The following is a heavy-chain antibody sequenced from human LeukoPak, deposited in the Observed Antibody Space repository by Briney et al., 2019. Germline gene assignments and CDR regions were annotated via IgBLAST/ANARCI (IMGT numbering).Heavy chain of an antibody. J-gene: IGHJ6*03. V-gene: IGHV4-38-2*02. D-gene: IGHD4-17*01. Sequence: SETLSLTCTVSGYSISSGYYWGWIRPPPGKGLEWIGSIYHSGSTYYNPSLKSRVTISVDTSKNQFSLKVTSVTAADTAVYYCARETTRDRFMDVWGKGTTVTVSS. CDR2: IYHSGST. CDR1: GYSISSGYY. CDR3: ARETTRDRFMDV.